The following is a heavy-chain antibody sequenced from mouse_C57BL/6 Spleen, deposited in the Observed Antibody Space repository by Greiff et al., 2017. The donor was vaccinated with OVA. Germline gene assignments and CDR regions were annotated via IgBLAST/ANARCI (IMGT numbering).Heavy chain of an antibody. J-gene: IGHJ3*01. V-gene: IGHV5-4*01. CDR1: GFTFSSYA. CDR3: ARHYSNYEAWFAY. D-gene: IGHD2-5*01. CDR2: ISDGGSYT. Sequence: VQLQQSGGGLVKPGGSLKLSCAASGFTFSSYAMSWVRQTPEKRLEWVATISDGGSYTYYPDNVKGRFTISRDNAKNNLYLQMSHLKSEDTAMYYCARHYSNYEAWFAYWGQGTLVTVSA.